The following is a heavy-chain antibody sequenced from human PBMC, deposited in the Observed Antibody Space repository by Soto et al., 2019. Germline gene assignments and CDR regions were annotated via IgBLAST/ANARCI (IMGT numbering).Heavy chain of an antibody. CDR1: GGSNSTNW. CDR3: ARHIAVSGTRGFDF. J-gene: IGHJ4*02. Sequence: QVQLQESGPGLRKPSGTLSLTCAVSGGSNSTNWWSWVRQTPGKGLEWIGEIYHSGSTNYNPSLKNRVTMSVDKSQNHLSLNLNSVTAADTAVYYCARHIAVSGTRGFDFWGQGTLVTVSS. D-gene: IGHD6-19*01. CDR2: IYHSGST. V-gene: IGHV4-4*02.